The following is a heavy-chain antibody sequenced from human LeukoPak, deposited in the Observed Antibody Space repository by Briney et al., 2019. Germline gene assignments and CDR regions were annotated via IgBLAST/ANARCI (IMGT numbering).Heavy chain of an antibody. Sequence: ASVKVSCKASGGTFSSYAISWVRQAPGQGLEWMGRIIPILGIANYAQKFQGRVTITADKSTSTAYMELSSLRSEDTAVYYCARAAEEPGIAVAGLDYWGQGTLVTVSS. D-gene: IGHD6-19*01. V-gene: IGHV1-69*04. J-gene: IGHJ4*02. CDR2: IIPILGIA. CDR1: GGTFSSYA. CDR3: ARAAEEPGIAVAGLDY.